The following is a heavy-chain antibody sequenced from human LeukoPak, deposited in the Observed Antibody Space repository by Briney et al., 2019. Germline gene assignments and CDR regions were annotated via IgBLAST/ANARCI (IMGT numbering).Heavy chain of an antibody. J-gene: IGHJ6*03. CDR1: GYSFTGYY. CDR2: INPDSGGT. CDR3: ASGYSDYADYYNYYMDV. V-gene: IGHV1-2*02. Sequence: ASVKVSCKASGYSFTGYYMHWVRQAPGQGLEWMGWINPDSGGTNYAQKFQGRVTMTRDTSITTAYMELSRLTSDDTAVYYCASGYSDYADYYNYYMDVWGKGTTVTVSS. D-gene: IGHD4-11*01.